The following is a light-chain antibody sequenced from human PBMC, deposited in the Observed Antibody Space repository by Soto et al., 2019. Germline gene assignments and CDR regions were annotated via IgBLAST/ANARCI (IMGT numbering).Light chain of an antibody. Sequence: QSAVTQPASVSRAPGQSIAISCTGSSSDVGGYNFVSWYQQHSGKAPKLMISDVSNRPSGVSDRFSGSKSGNTASLTISGLQAEDEFDNFCSSYTCSISSVFGIWRYLTVL. J-gene: IGLJ1*01. V-gene: IGLV2-14*03. CDR1: SSDVGGYNF. CDR3: SSYTCSISSV. CDR2: DVS.